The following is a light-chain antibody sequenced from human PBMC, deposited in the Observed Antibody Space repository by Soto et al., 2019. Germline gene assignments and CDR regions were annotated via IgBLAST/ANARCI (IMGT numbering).Light chain of an antibody. Sequence: ETVLTPSPGTLSLSPGERATLSCRASQSVSSNYLAWYQQKPGQAPRLLMYGASTRATGIPDRFIGSGSGRDFTLNTGILEPEDCAVYYCRQFGRSAPSWSFGQGTKVEIK. CDR2: GAS. CDR1: QSVSSNY. CDR3: RQFGRSAPSWS. J-gene: IGKJ1*01. V-gene: IGKV3-20*01.